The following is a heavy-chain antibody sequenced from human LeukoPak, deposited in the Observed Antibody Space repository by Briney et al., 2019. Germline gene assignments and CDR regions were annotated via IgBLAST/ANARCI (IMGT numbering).Heavy chain of an antibody. V-gene: IGHV1-2*02. Sequence: ASVKVSCKASGYTFTGYYMHWVRQAPGQGLEWMGWINPNSGGTNYAQKFQGRVTMTRDTSISTAYMELSRLRSDDTAVYYCARAASSGWYYFDYWGQGTLVTVSS. D-gene: IGHD6-19*01. CDR2: INPNSGGT. J-gene: IGHJ4*02. CDR1: GYTFTGYY. CDR3: ARAASSGWYYFDY.